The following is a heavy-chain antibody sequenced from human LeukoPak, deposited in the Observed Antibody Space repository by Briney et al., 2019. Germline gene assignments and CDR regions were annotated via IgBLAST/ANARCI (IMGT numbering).Heavy chain of an antibody. V-gene: IGHV1-69*13. J-gene: IGHJ6*04. D-gene: IGHD1-1*01. CDR3: ALATGTTGTSDV. CDR2: IIPIFGTA. CDR1: GYTFTSYG. Sequence: GASVKVSCKASGYTFTSYGIDWVRQATGQGLEWMGGIIPIFGTAKYAQKFQGRVTITADESTSTAYMELSSLRSEDTAVYYCALATGTTGTSDVWGKGTTVTISS.